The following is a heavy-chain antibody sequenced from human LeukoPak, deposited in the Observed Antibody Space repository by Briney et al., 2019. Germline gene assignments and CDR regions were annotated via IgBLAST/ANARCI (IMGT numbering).Heavy chain of an antibody. Sequence: ASVKVSCKASGYTFTGYYMHWVRQAPGQGLEWMGWINPNSGGTNYAQKFQGRVTMTRDTSISTAYMELSRLRSDDTAGYYCARNSGTLIRAAAGNWFDPWGQGTLVTVSS. D-gene: IGHD6-13*01. V-gene: IGHV1-2*02. CDR1: GYTFTGYY. CDR2: INPNSGGT. J-gene: IGHJ5*02. CDR3: ARNSGTLIRAAAGNWFDP.